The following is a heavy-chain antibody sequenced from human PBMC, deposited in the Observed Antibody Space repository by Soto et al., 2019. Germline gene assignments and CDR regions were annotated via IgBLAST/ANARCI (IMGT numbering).Heavy chain of an antibody. CDR3: AREIYGVGYYYGMDV. V-gene: IGHV3-9*01. J-gene: IGHJ6*02. CDR1: GFTFDDYA. D-gene: IGHD5-12*01. CDR2: ISWNSGSI. Sequence: PGGSLRLSCAASGFTFDDYAMHWVRQAPGKGLEWVSGISWNSGSIGYADSVKGRFTISRDNAKNSLYLQMNSLRAEDTALYYCAREIYGVGYYYGMDVWGQGTTVTVSS.